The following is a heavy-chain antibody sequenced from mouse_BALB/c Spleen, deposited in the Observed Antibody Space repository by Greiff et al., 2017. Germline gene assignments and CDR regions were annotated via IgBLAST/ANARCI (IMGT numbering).Heavy chain of an antibody. CDR2: ISYDGSN. Sequence: EVQRVESGPGLVKPSQSLSLTCSVTGYSITSGYYWNWIRQFPGNKLEWMGYISYDGSNNYNPSLKNRISITRDTSKNQFFLKLNSVTTEDTATYYCAREEVYYGSSSFAYWGQGTLVTVSA. D-gene: IGHD1-1*01. CDR3: AREEVYYGSSSFAY. V-gene: IGHV3-6*02. CDR1: GYSITSGYY. J-gene: IGHJ3*01.